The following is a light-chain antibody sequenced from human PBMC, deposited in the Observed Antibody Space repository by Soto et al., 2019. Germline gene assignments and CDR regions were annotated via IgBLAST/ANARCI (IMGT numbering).Light chain of an antibody. J-gene: IGKJ1*01. CDR2: RAS. CDR1: QTISSW. Sequence: DIQMTQSPSTLSGSVGDRVTITCRASQTISSWLAWYQQKPGKAPKLMIYRASTLKSGVPSRFSGSGSGTEFTLTISSLQPDDFATYYCQRYNSYSEAFXQGAKVDI. CDR3: QRYNSYSEA. V-gene: IGKV1-5*03.